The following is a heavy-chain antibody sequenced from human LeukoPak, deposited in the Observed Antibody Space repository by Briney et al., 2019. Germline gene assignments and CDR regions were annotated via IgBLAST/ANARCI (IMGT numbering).Heavy chain of an antibody. J-gene: IGHJ6*03. CDR2: IIPIFGTA. CDR3: ARDGGIAAAAILFDYYYYMDV. D-gene: IGHD6-13*01. V-gene: IGHV1-69*13. Sequence: ASVKVSCKASGGTFSSYAISWVRQAPGQGLEWMGGIIPIFGTANYAQKFQGRVTITADESTSTAYMELSSLRSEDTAVYYCARDGGIAAAAILFDYYYYMDVWGKGTTVTVSS. CDR1: GGTFSSYA.